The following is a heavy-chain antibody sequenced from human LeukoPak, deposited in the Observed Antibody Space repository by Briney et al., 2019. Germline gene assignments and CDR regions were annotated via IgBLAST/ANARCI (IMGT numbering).Heavy chain of an antibody. CDR3: ARDLSLGAVQRLFGYDY. D-gene: IGHD1-1*01. V-gene: IGHV1-2*02. Sequence: ASVKVSCKASGYTFTGYYMHWVRQGPGEGVEWMGWINPNSGGTNYAQKFQGRVTMTRDTSISTAYMELSRLRSDDTAVYYCARDLSLGAVQRLFGYDYWGQGTLVTVSS. CDR2: INPNSGGT. J-gene: IGHJ4*02. CDR1: GYTFTGYY.